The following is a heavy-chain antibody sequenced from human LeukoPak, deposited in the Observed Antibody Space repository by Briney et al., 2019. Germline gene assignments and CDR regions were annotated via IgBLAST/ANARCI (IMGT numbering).Heavy chain of an antibody. CDR2: IYHSGST. CDR3: ARLLSGTGSSDYPD. J-gene: IGHJ4*02. V-gene: IGHV4-38-2*01. Sequence: PSETLSLTCAVSGYSISSGYYWGWIRQPPGKGLEWIGSIYHSGSTYYNPSLKSRVTISVDTSKHQFSLNMSSVTAADTAVYYCARLLSGTGSSDYPDWGQGTLVTVSS. D-gene: IGHD3-22*01. CDR1: GYSISSGYY.